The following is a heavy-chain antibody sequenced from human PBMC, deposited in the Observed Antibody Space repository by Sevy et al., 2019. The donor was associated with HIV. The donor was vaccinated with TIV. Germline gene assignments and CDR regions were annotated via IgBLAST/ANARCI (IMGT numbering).Heavy chain of an antibody. CDR3: VRGPNFGVGGCQQISPYCLDV. D-gene: IGHD2-15*01. Sequence: GSLRLSCAASGFTFSDHYVDWVRQAPGKGLEWVGRIRNRPNSYTTEYAASVKGKFTISRDDSRNSVSLQMNSLKTQDSAVYYCVRGPNFGVGGCQQISPYCLDVWGKGATVTVSS. J-gene: IGHJ6*03. V-gene: IGHV3-72*01. CDR1: GFTFSDHY. CDR2: IRNRPNSYTT.